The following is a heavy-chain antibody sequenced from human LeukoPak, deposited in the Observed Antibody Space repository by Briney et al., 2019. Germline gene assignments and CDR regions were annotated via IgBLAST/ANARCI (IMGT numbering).Heavy chain of an antibody. Sequence: PSETLSLTCAVYGGSFSGYYWSWIRQPPGKGLEWIGEINHSGSTNYNPSLKSRVTISVDTSKNQFSLKLSSVTAADTAVYYCASGRCSSGYYYRDYWGQGTLVTVSS. CDR2: INHSGST. J-gene: IGHJ4*02. CDR1: GGSFSGYY. V-gene: IGHV4-34*01. D-gene: IGHD3-22*01. CDR3: ASGRCSSGYYYRDY.